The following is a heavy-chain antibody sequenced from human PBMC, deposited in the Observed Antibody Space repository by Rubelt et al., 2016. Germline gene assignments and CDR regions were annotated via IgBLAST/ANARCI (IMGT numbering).Heavy chain of an antibody. CDR2: LIPIFGTA. CDR3: ARRQQLGPFDY. V-gene: IGHV1-69*01. D-gene: IGHD6-13*01. Sequence: QVQLVQSGAEVKKPGSSVKVSCKASGGTFRSYAISWVRQAPGQGLEWMGGLIPIFGTATYAQKFQGRVTIIAEESTSTSYMELRSLRSEDTAVYYCARRQQLGPFDYWGQGTLVTVSS. J-gene: IGHJ4*02. CDR1: GGTFRSYA.